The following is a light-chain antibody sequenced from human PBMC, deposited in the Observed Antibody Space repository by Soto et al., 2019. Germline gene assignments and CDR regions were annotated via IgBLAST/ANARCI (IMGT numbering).Light chain of an antibody. CDR1: QSISTW. CDR3: QQYNSFSPWT. J-gene: IGKJ1*01. V-gene: IGKV1-5*03. CDR2: LAS. Sequence: DLQITQSPCTLSASVGDSVTITCRASQSISTWLAWYQQKPGKAPRLLIFLASSLETGVPSRFSGSGSGTEFTLTVSSLQPDDSATYYCQQYNSFSPWTFGQVTMV.